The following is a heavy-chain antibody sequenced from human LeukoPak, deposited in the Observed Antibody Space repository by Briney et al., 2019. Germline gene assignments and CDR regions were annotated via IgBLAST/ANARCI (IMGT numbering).Heavy chain of an antibody. CDR1: VYTFTSYA. V-gene: IGHV1-2*02. D-gene: IGHD5-24*01. CDR2: ITPSGGT. CDR3: ARDRYGDGFAHFDY. J-gene: IGHJ4*02. Sequence: GASVKVSCKASVYTFTSYAMHWVRPAPGQGLEWMGWITPSGGTNYPQKFQGRVAITRDTSITTAYMDLSRLTSDDTAVYYCARDRYGDGFAHFDYWGQGALVTVSS.